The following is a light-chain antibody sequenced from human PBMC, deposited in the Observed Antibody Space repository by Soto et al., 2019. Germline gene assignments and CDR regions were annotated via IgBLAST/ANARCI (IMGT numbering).Light chain of an antibody. V-gene: IGKV3-11*01. CDR1: QSIRSNY. J-gene: IGKJ5*01. CDR2: DAS. Sequence: EIVLTQPPGTLSLSPGERATLSCRASQSIRSNYLAWYQQKPGQAPRLLIYDASDRATGIPGRFSGSGSGTDFTLTISSLEPEDFAVYYCQQHSNWPPITFGQGTRLEIK. CDR3: QQHSNWPPIT.